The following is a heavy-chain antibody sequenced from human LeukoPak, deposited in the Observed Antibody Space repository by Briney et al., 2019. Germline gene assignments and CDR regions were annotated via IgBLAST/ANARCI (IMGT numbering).Heavy chain of an antibody. CDR3: ARGGLPGGSGSYSDF. Sequence: ASVKVSCKASGYTFTSYGITWVRQAPGQGLEWMAWISPYDGNTDCSQKFQGRVTMTTETSTSTAYLEMRSLGSDDTAVYYCARGGLPGGSGSYSDFWGQGTLVTVSS. V-gene: IGHV1-18*01. CDR1: GYTFTSYG. CDR2: ISPYDGNT. D-gene: IGHD1-26*01. J-gene: IGHJ4*02.